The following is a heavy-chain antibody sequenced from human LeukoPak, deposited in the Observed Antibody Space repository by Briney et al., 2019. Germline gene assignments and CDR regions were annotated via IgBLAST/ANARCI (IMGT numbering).Heavy chain of an antibody. Sequence: PSQTLSLTCTVSGGSISSGGYYWSWIRQHPGKGLEWIGYIYYSGSTYYNPSLKSRVTISVDTSKNQFSLKLSSVTAADTAVYYCARDAFNGRRYYYDSSGYLGYWYFDLWGRGTLVTVSS. CDR1: GGSISSGGYY. J-gene: IGHJ2*01. V-gene: IGHV4-31*03. CDR2: IYYSGST. CDR3: ARDAFNGRRYYYDSSGYLGYWYFDL. D-gene: IGHD3-22*01.